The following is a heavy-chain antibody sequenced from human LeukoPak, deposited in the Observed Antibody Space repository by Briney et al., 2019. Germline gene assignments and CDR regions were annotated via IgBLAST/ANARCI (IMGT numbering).Heavy chain of an antibody. D-gene: IGHD6-6*01. CDR3: ARAGGSSSAFDY. V-gene: IGHV3-21*01. CDR2: ISSSSSYI. J-gene: IGHJ4*02. CDR1: GFTFSSYS. Sequence: GGSLRLSCAASGFTFSSYSMNWVRQAPGKGLEWVSSISSSSSYIYYADSVKGQFTISRDNAKNSLYLQMNSLRAEDTAVYYCARAGGSSSAFDYWGQGTLVTVSS.